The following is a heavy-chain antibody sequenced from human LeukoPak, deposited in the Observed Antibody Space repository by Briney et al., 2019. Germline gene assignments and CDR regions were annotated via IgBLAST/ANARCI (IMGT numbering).Heavy chain of an antibody. CDR3: ARVIKLMTYYYDSSGPTRYFDY. Sequence: ASETLSLTCAVYGGSFSGYYWSWIRQPPGKGLEWIGEINHSGSTNYNPSLKSRVTISVDTSKNQFSLKLSSVTAADTAVYYCARVIKLMTYYYDSSGPTRYFDYWGQGTLVTVSS. V-gene: IGHV4-34*01. D-gene: IGHD3-22*01. J-gene: IGHJ4*02. CDR1: GGSFSGYY. CDR2: INHSGST.